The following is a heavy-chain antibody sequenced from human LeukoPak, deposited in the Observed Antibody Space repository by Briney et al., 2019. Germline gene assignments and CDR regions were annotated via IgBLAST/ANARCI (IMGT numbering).Heavy chain of an antibody. CDR3: ARDGDVSGYSD. V-gene: IGHV3-7*01. CDR2: IKQDGSEK. J-gene: IGHJ4*02. D-gene: IGHD3-22*01. Sequence: GGSLRLSCAGSGFTFSPYWMSWVRRAPGKGLEWVANIKQDGSEKYYVDSVKGRFAISRDNAKNSLYLQMNSLRAEDTAVYYCARDGDVSGYSDWGQGTPVTVSS. CDR1: GFTFSPYW.